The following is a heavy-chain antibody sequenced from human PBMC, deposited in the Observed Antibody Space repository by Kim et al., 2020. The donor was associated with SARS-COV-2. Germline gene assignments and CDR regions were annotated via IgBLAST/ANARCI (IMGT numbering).Heavy chain of an antibody. D-gene: IGHD6-19*01. V-gene: IGHV3-49*03. Sequence: GGSLRLSCTASGFTFGDYAMSWFRQAPGKGLEWVGFIRSKAYGGTTEYAASVKGRFTISRDDSKSIAYLQMNSLKTEDTAVYYCTRVYGIAVAGIGYWGQGTLVTVSS. CDR3: TRVYGIAVAGIGY. J-gene: IGHJ4*02. CDR1: GFTFGDYA. CDR2: IRSKAYGGTT.